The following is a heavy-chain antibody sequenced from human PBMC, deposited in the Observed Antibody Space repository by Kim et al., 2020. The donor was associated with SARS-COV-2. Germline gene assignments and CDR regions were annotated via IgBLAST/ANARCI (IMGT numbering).Heavy chain of an antibody. J-gene: IGHJ4*02. CDR3: ARRSDSRPIDY. V-gene: IGHV4-39*01. D-gene: IGHD6-13*01. Sequence: TYDNPSLKSRVTISVDPSKNQFSLKLRSVTAADTAVFYCARRSDSRPIDYWGQGTLVTVSS. CDR2: T.